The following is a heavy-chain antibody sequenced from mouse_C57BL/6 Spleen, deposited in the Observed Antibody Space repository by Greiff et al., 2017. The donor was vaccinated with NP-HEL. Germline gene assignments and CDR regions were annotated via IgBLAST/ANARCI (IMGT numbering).Heavy chain of an antibody. CDR2: IDPSDSYT. CDR3: ARSAMGTYGNSFAY. CDR1: GYTFTSYW. Sequence: VQLQQPGAELVRPGTSVKLSCKASGYTFTSYWMHWVKQRPGQGLEWIGVIDPSDSYTNYNQKFKGKATLTVDTSSSTAYMQLSSLTSEDSAVYYCARSAMGTYGNSFAYWGQGTLVTVSA. V-gene: IGHV1-59*01. J-gene: IGHJ3*01. D-gene: IGHD2-1*01.